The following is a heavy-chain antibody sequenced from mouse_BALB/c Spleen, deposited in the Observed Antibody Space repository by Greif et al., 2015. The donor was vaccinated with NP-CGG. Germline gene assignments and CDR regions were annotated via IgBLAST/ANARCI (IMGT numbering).Heavy chain of an antibody. Sequence: LVESGAELVKPGASVKLSCTASGFNIKDTYMHWVKQRPEQGLEWIGRIDPANGNTKYDPKFQGKATITADTSSNTAYLQLSSLTSEDTAVYYCASPGNYVGWFAYWGQGTLVTVSA. J-gene: IGHJ3*01. CDR1: GFNIKDTY. CDR3: ASPGNYVGWFAY. CDR2: IDPANGNT. D-gene: IGHD2-1*01. V-gene: IGHV14-3*02.